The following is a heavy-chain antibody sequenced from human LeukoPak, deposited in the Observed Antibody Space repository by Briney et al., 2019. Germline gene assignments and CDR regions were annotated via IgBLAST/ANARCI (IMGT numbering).Heavy chain of an antibody. Sequence: ASVKVSCKASGYTFTGHYMHWVRRAPGQGLEWMGWINPNSGGTNYAQKFQGRVTMTRDTSISTAYMELSRLRSDDTAVYYCARRSAGISYFFDYWGQGTLVTVSS. D-gene: IGHD6-19*01. CDR2: INPNSGGT. J-gene: IGHJ4*02. CDR3: ARRSAGISYFFDY. V-gene: IGHV1-2*02. CDR1: GYTFTGHY.